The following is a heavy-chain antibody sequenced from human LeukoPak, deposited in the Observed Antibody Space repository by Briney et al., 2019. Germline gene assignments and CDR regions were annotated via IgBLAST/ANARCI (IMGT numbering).Heavy chain of an antibody. D-gene: IGHD3-22*01. J-gene: IGHJ4*02. CDR3: ARAGYDSSGYYFDY. CDR1: GGTFSSYA. Sequence: GASVTVSCKASGGTFSSYAISWVRQAPGQGLEWMGRIIPILGIANYAQKFQARVTITADKSTSTAYMELSSLRSEDTAVYYCARAGYDSSGYYFDYWGQGTLVTVSS. V-gene: IGHV1-69*04. CDR2: IIPILGIA.